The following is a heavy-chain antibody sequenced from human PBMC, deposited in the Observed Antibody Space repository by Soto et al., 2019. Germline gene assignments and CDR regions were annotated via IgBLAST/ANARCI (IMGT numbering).Heavy chain of an antibody. V-gene: IGHV3-74*01. Sequence: PGGSLRLSCAASGFSLSVYWMHWVRQAPGKGLIWVSRIDTYGSATKYADSVEGRFSISKDSAENTLYLQMSSLRVEDTAVYYCARDRGFTETGVANLALDVWGQWTTVTVSS. CDR2: IDTYGSAT. D-gene: IGHD5-12*01. CDR3: ARDRGFTETGVANLALDV. CDR1: GFSLSVYW. J-gene: IGHJ6*02.